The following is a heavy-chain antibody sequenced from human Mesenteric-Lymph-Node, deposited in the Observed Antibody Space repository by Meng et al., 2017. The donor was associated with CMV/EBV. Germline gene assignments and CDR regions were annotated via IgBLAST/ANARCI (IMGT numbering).Heavy chain of an antibody. CDR3: ARHQTSYDFWSGYPSVGWFDP. CDR1: GYTLTDYY. V-gene: IGHV1-46*01. J-gene: IGHJ5*02. Sequence: ASVKVSCKASGYTLTDYYLHWVRQAPGQGLEWMGIINPSGGSTSYAQKFQGRVTMTRDTSTSTVYMELSSLRSEDTAVYYCARHQTSYDFWSGYPSVGWFDPWGQGTLVTVSS. D-gene: IGHD3-3*01. CDR2: INPSGGST.